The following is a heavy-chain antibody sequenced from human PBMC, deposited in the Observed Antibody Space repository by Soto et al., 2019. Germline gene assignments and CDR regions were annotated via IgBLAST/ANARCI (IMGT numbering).Heavy chain of an antibody. D-gene: IGHD2-15*01. CDR3: ARGYCSGGSCYWSGFDP. CDR2: IYCSGST. V-gene: IGHV4-59*01. CDR1: GGSISSYY. J-gene: IGHJ5*02. Sequence: QVQLQESGPGLVKPSETLSLTCTVSGGSISSYYWSWIRQPPGKGLEWIGYIYCSGSTNYNPSLKSRVTISVDTSKNQFSLKLSSVTAADTAVYYCARGYCSGGSCYWSGFDPWGQGTLVTVSS.